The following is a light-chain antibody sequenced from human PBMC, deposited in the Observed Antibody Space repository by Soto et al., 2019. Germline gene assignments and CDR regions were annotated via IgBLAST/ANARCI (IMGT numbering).Light chain of an antibody. J-gene: IGKJ5*01. Sequence: EVVLTQSPGTLSLSPGERATLSCRASQSVSSSDLAWYQQKPGQAPRLLISGASGRATGIPDRFSGSGSGTDFTLTISRLEPEDFAVYYCQQYGSSPPSFGQGTRLEIK. CDR1: QSVSSSD. CDR2: GAS. CDR3: QQYGSSPPS. V-gene: IGKV3-20*01.